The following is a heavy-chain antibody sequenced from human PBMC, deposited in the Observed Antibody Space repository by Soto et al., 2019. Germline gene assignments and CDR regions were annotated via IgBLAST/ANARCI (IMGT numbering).Heavy chain of an antibody. CDR2: ISNDGSNK. Sequence: GGSMRLSCAASGFSFSTYGMHWVRQAPGKGLEWVAFISNDGSNKYYADSVKGRFTISRDNSKNTLYLQMNSLRAEDTAVYYCAKDPIAEAGPAGRYGMDVWGQGTTVTVSS. CDR1: GFSFSTYG. CDR3: AKDPIAEAGPAGRYGMDV. V-gene: IGHV3-30*18. J-gene: IGHJ6*02. D-gene: IGHD6-19*01.